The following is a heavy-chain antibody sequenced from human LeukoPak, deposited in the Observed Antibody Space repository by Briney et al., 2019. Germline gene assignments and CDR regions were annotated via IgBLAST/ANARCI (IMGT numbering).Heavy chain of an antibody. V-gene: IGHV1-69*04. J-gene: IGHJ4*02. CDR1: GGTFNSYA. Sequence: SVNVSCTASGGTFNSYAISWVRQAPGQGLEWRGRIIPILGIANYAQKFQGRVTITADKSTSTAYMELSSLRSDDTAVYYCARTPYLGYCSGGSCYHFDYWGQGTLVTVSS. D-gene: IGHD2-15*01. CDR3: ARTPYLGYCSGGSCYHFDY. CDR2: IIPILGIA.